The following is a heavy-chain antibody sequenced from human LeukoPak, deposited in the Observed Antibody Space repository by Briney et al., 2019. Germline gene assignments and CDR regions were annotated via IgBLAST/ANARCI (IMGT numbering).Heavy chain of an antibody. J-gene: IGHJ6*03. CDR2: ICGSDRST. Sequence: GGSLRLSCAASEFTFSSFAMRWVRQAPGKGLEWVAAICGSDRSTYYADSVTGRFTISRDNSKNTLYLQMNSLRAEDTAVYHCAKVSQGYYYMDVWGKGTTVTVSS. CDR3: AKVSQGYYYMDV. CDR1: EFTFSSFA. V-gene: IGHV3-23*01.